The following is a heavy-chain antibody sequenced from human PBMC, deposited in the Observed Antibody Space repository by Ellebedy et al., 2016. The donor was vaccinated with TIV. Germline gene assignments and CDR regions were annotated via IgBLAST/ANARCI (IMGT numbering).Heavy chain of an antibody. CDR3: ARDGFYGMDV. Sequence: ASVKVSCXASGYIFSRYYMHWVRQAPGQRLEWMGIINPSGGSTTYAQKFQGRVTMTRDTSTSTLYMEVSSLRTEDTAVYFCARDGFYGMDVWGQGTTVTVSS. CDR2: INPSGGST. CDR1: GYIFSRYY. V-gene: IGHV1-46*01. J-gene: IGHJ6*02.